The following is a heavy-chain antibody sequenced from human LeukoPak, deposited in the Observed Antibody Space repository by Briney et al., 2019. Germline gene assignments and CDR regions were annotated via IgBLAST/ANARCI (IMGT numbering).Heavy chain of an antibody. Sequence: GGSLRLSCAASGFTFSSYSMNWVRQAPGKGLEWVGRIRSNSDGGTIDYAAPVKGRFTLSRDDSKTTLYLQMNSLQTEDTAVYYCATDFYDSTWGQGTLVTVSS. CDR2: IRSNSDGGTI. V-gene: IGHV3-15*07. CDR3: ATDFYDST. CDR1: GFTFSSYS. J-gene: IGHJ5*02. D-gene: IGHD3-22*01.